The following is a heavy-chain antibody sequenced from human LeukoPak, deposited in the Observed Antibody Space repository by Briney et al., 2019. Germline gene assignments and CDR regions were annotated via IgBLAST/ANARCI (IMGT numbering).Heavy chain of an antibody. Sequence: PSGTRSLTCAVSGDSITSSYWWSWVRQPPGKGLEWIGEISHGGSTDYNPSLKSRVTISVDKSKNQFSLKLTSVTAADTAMYYCARLDNWFVPWGQGTLVTVSS. J-gene: IGHJ5*02. CDR1: GDSITSSYW. CDR2: ISHGGST. V-gene: IGHV4-4*02. CDR3: ARLDNWFVP.